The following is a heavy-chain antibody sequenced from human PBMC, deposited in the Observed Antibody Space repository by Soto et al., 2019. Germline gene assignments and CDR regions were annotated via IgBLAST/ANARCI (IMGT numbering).Heavy chain of an antibody. V-gene: IGHV1-18*04. D-gene: IGHD2-8*02. CDR2: ISTYNENM. Sequence: QVHLVQSGPEMKKPGASVRVSCKVSGSTFTSNGIGCVQQAPGQGLVWMGWISTYNENMDTAPQLQGRLPMTTDPSTTTAYMELTNLKFEDTALYYCAYVAVYSTGDYSFDLWGQGTPVTVSS. J-gene: IGHJ4*02. CDR3: AYVAVYSTGDYSFDL. CDR1: GSTFTSNG.